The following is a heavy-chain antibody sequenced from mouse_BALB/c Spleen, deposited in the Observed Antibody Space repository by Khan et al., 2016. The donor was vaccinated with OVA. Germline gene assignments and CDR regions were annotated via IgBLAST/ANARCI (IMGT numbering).Heavy chain of an antibody. CDR1: GISITSGNYR. J-gene: IGHJ1*01. V-gene: IGHV3-5*02. D-gene: IGHD1-1*01. CDR3: VRDYGSLYWYFDV. CDR2: IYYSGTV. Sequence: EVQLQESGPGLVKPSQTVSLTCTVTGISITSGNYRWSWIRQFPGNKLEWIGNIYYSGTVTYNPSLTSRTTITRDTSKNQFFLETNSLTAEDTATYYCVRDYGSLYWYFDVWGAGTTVTVSS.